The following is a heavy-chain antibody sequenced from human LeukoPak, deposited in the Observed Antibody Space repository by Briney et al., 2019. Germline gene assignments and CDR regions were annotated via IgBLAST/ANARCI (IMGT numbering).Heavy chain of an antibody. V-gene: IGHV4-59*01. J-gene: IGHJ4*02. CDR2: IYYSGST. CDR1: GGSISIYY. D-gene: IGHD1-7*01. Sequence: KTSETLSLTCTVPGGSISIYYWSWIRQPPGKGLEWIGYIYYSGSTNYNPSLKSRVTISVDTSKNQFSLKLSSVTAPDTAVYYCAKGELYSDYWGQGTLVTVSS. CDR3: AKGELYSDY.